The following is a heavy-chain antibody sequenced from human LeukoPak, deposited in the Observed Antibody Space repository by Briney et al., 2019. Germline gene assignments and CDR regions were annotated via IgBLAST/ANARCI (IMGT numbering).Heavy chain of an antibody. CDR2: IGSSGATI. CDR3: ARLTAAGMDYYMDV. CDR1: GFTFSSYE. J-gene: IGHJ6*03. D-gene: IGHD6-13*01. Sequence: GGSLRLSCAASGFTFSSYEMNWVRQAPGKGLEWVSYIGSSGATIYYARSVKGRFTVSRDNAKNSLHLQMNSLRAEDPAIYYCARLTAAGMDYYMDVWGKGTTVTVSS. V-gene: IGHV3-48*03.